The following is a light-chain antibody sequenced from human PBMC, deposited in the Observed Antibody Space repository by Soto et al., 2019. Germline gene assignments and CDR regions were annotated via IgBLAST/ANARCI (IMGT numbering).Light chain of an antibody. CDR3: QQHYVDSWT. Sequence: IVLTQSPDSLAVSLAERATINCKSSQDILYRSNNKNYLAWYQQKPGQPPKLLIYWASSRESGVPERFTGRGSETDFTLTISDLQDEDVVVYYCQQHYVDSWTCGQWTRVEIK. J-gene: IGKJ1*01. V-gene: IGKV4-1*01. CDR2: WAS. CDR1: QDILYRSNNKNY.